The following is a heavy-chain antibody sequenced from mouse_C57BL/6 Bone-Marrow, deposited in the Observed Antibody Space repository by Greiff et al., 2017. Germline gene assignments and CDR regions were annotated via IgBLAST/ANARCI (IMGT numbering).Heavy chain of an antibody. J-gene: IGHJ3*01. V-gene: IGHV1-74*01. CDR1: GYTFTSYW. CDR3: AMGWLLRKFAY. Sequence: QVQLQQPGAELVKPGASVKVSCKASGYTFTSYWMHWVKPRPGQGLEWIGRIHPSDSATNYNQKFKGKATLTVDKSSRTAYMQLSSLTSEDSAVYYCAMGWLLRKFAYWGQGTLVTVSA. CDR2: IHPSDSAT. D-gene: IGHD2-3*01.